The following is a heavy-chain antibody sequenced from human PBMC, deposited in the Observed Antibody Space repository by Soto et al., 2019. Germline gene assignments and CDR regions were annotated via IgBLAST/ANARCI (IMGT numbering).Heavy chain of an antibody. D-gene: IGHD1-26*01. Sequence: QVQLVQSGAEVKKPGSSVKVSCKASGGTFSSYSINWVRQAPGQGIEWMGEIIPIFGTANYAQKFQGRVTITADESTSTADMELSSLRSADTAVYYCARDGGRHSGGIDYWGQGTLVTVSS. CDR1: GGTFSSYS. CDR2: IIPIFGTA. CDR3: ARDGGRHSGGIDY. V-gene: IGHV1-69*01. J-gene: IGHJ4*02.